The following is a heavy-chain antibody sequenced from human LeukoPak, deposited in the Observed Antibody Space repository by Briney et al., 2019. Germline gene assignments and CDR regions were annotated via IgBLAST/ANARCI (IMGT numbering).Heavy chain of an antibody. CDR1: GGSISSGDYY. J-gene: IGHJ4*02. V-gene: IGHV4-30-4*02. Sequence: SETLSLTCTVSGGSISSGDYYWSWIRQPPGKGLEWIGYIYYSGSAYYNPSLKSRVTISVDTSKNQFSLKLSSVTAADTAVYYCARSWSIAAAGLDYWGQGTLVTVSS. CDR2: IYYSGSA. D-gene: IGHD6-13*01. CDR3: ARSWSIAAAGLDY.